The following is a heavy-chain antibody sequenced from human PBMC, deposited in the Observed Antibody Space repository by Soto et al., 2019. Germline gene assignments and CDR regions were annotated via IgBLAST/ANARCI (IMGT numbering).Heavy chain of an antibody. D-gene: IGHD1-7*01. J-gene: IGHJ4*02. CDR3: TRLNGTTGY. CDR1: WFTFSGSA. Sequence: GSLRLSCAASWFTFSGSAMHLVRQASGKGLEWVGRIRSKAISYATAYAASVKGRFTISRDDSKNTAYLQMNSLKTEDTAVYYCTRLNGTTGYWGQGTRVTVSS. V-gene: IGHV3-73*01. CDR2: IRSKAISYAT.